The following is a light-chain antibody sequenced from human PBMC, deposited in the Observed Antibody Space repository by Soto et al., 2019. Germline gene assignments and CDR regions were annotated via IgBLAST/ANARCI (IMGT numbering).Light chain of an antibody. CDR1: SSNIGSNY. V-gene: IGLV1-47*01. CDR2: RNN. J-gene: IGLJ1*01. Sequence: QSVLTQLPSASGTPRQRVTISCSGSSSNIGSNYVYWYQQLPGTAPKLLIYRNNQRPSGVPDRFSGSKSGTSASLAISGLRSEDEADYYCAAWDDSLSGLYVFGTGTKVTVL. CDR3: AAWDDSLSGLYV.